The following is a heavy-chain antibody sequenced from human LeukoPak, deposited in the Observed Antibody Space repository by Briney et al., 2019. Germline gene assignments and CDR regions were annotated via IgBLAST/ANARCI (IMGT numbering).Heavy chain of an antibody. Sequence: GASVKVSCKASGYTFTSYGISWVRQAPGQGLEWMGWISAYNGNTNYAQKLQGRVTMTTDTSTSTAYMELRSLRFDDTAVYYCAIQALGYCSTTSCYTNAFDIWGQGTMVTVSS. CDR1: GYTFTSYG. J-gene: IGHJ3*02. CDR2: ISAYNGNT. V-gene: IGHV1-18*01. D-gene: IGHD2-2*02. CDR3: AIQALGYCSTTSCYTNAFDI.